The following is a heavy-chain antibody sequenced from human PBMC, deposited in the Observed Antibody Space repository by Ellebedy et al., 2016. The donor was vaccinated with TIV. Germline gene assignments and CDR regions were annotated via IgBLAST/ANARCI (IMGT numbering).Heavy chain of an antibody. CDR2: IKGDGSAT. CDR1: GFTFSTYW. V-gene: IGHV3-74*01. J-gene: IGHJ4*02. Sequence: PGRSLRLSCAASGFTFSTYWMHWVRQAPGKGLVWVSRIKGDGSATNYADSVTGRFTISRDNAKNTLYLQMHTLRVEDTAVYYCARVGADHGASYFAYWGQGTLVAVSS. CDR3: ARVGADHGASYFAY. D-gene: IGHD3-16*01.